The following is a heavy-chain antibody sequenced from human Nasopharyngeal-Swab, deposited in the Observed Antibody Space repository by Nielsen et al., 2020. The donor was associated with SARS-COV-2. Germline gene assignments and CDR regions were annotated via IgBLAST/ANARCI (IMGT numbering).Heavy chain of an antibody. CDR2: IYYSGST. CDR1: AASLSSYY. V-gene: IGHV4-59*01. CDR3: ARAPYDFWSGYQGYYYYYMDV. J-gene: IGHJ6*03. Sequence: SETLSLTCPLSAASLSSYYSSWIRPPPGKLLEWIGYIYYSGSTNYNPSLKSRVTISVDTSKNQFSLKLSSVTAADTAVYYCARAPYDFWSGYQGYYYYYMDVWGKGTTVTVSS. D-gene: IGHD3-3*01.